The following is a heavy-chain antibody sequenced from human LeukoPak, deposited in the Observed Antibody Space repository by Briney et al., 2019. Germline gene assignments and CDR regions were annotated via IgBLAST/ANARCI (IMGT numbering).Heavy chain of an antibody. D-gene: IGHD6-19*01. V-gene: IGHV3-30*02. CDR2: IRYDGNNK. CDR1: GFPFSDYV. J-gene: IGHJ4*02. CDR3: AKDRWGAVASFDY. Sequence: PGGSLRLSCAASGFPFSDYVMHWVRQAPGKGLEWVAVIRYDGNNKYYADSVKGRFTISRDNSKNRLYLQMNSLGTEDTAVYYCAKDRWGAVASFDYWGQGTLVTVSS.